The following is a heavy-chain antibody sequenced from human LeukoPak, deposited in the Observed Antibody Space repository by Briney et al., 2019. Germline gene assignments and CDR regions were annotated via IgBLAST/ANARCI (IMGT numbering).Heavy chain of an antibody. CDR3: ATVRGSSSSSWYAEY. D-gene: IGHD6-13*01. Sequence: GGSLRLSCAASGFTFRNYGMYWVRQAPGKGLEWVAVIYYDGSNQYYADSVRGRFTISRDNSKNTLYLQINSLRDEDTAAYYCATVRGSSSSSWYAEYWGQGTLLTVSS. J-gene: IGHJ4*02. CDR1: GFTFRNYG. V-gene: IGHV3-33*07. CDR2: IYYDGSNQ.